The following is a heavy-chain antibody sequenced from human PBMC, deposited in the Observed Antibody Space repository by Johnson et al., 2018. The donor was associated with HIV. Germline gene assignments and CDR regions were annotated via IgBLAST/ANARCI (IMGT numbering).Heavy chain of an antibody. CDR3: ARARDYNFWSPATDI. Sequence: VQLVESGGGLVQPGGSLRLSCAASGFTVSRNYMSWVRQAPGKGLEWVSAIYSGGTTYYADSVKGRFTISRDNSKSTLYLQMNSLRAEDTAVYYCARARDYNFWSPATDIWGQGTMVTVSS. CDR1: GFTVSRNY. J-gene: IGHJ3*02. V-gene: IGHV3-66*01. D-gene: IGHD3-3*01. CDR2: IYSGGTT.